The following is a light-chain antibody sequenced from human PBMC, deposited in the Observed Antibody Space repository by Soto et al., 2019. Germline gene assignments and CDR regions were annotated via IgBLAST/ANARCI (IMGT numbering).Light chain of an antibody. V-gene: IGKV1-27*01. CDR2: AAS. J-gene: IGKJ3*01. CDR3: QKYDRTPCT. Sequence: DIQMTQSPSALSASVGDRVTITCRARQGIRNHLAWYQQKPGKIPKFLIYAASTLQSGVPSRFSGSASGTDFTLTINSLQPEDLATYYCQKYDRTPCTCGPGTTVDSK. CDR1: QGIRNH.